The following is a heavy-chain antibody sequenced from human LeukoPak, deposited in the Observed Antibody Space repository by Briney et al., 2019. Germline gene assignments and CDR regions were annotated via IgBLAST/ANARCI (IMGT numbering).Heavy chain of an antibody. J-gene: IGHJ4*02. D-gene: IGHD3-10*01. V-gene: IGHV1-2*06. CDR3: ARGPSGSDY. Sequence: ASVKVSCKVSGYTFTGYYLHWQRQAPGQGLEWMGRINPSSGGTNYAQKFQGRVTMTRDTSINTAYMALSSLRSDDTAVYYCARGPSGSDYWGQGTLVTVSS. CDR2: INPSSGGT. CDR1: GYTFTGYY.